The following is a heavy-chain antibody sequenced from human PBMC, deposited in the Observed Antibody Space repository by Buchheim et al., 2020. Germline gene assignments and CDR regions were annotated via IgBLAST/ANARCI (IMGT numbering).Heavy chain of an antibody. CDR1: GGSFSGFY. CDR2: INHSGGT. CDR3: ATRSCSSRACSRSRRDYYYGMDV. J-gene: IGHJ6*02. V-gene: IGHV4-34*01. Sequence: QVQLQQWGAGLLKPSGTLSLTCAVSGGSFSGFYWSWFRQSPERGLEWIGEINHSGGTNYNPSLKSRVIISVDTSNNQFSLRLTSVTGADTAGYYCATRSCSSRACSRSRRDYYYGMDVWGQGTT. D-gene: IGHD2-2*01.